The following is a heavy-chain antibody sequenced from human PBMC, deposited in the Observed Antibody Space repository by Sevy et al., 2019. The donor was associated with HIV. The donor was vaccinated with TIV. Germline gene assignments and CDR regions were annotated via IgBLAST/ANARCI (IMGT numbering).Heavy chain of an antibody. CDR1: GASVSSGSFF. J-gene: IGHJ4*02. CDR2: IYYSGRT. CDR3: ARDQAESSSTGGLDS. D-gene: IGHD6-6*01. V-gene: IGHV4-61*01. Sequence: SETLSLTCSVSGASVSSGSFFWTWIRQAPGKGMEWIGYIYYSGRTNYNPSLKSRVTFSVDTSKNQFSLKLRSVTAADTAVYYCARDQAESSSTGGLDSWCPGALVTVSS.